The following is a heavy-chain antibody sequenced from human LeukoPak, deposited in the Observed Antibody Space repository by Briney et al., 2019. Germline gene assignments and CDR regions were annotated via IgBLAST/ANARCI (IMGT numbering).Heavy chain of an antibody. Sequence: GGSLRLSCAASGFTFSSYSMNWVRQAPGKWLEWVSSISSTSSYIYYAASVKGRFTISRDNAKNQLYLQMTSLRAEDTAMYYCARVGQTVGIAAAGAFDYWGQGTLVTVSS. CDR3: ARVGQTVGIAAAGAFDY. D-gene: IGHD6-13*01. J-gene: IGHJ4*02. CDR2: ISSTSSYI. CDR1: GFTFSSYS. V-gene: IGHV3-21*01.